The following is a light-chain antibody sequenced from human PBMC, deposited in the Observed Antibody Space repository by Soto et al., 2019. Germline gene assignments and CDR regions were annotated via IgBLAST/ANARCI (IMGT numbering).Light chain of an antibody. CDR2: GAS. CDR3: QQYNNSPVYT. J-gene: IGKJ2*01. CDR1: QSVSSN. V-gene: IGKV3-15*01. Sequence: EIVMTQSPATLSVSPGERATLSCRASQSVSSNLAWYQQQPGHAPRLLIYGASTRATGIPARFSGSGSGTEFTLTISSLQSEDFAVYYCQQYNNSPVYTFGQGTKLAIK.